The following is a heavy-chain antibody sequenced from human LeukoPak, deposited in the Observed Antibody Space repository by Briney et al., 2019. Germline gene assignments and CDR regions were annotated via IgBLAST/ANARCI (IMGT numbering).Heavy chain of an antibody. CDR2: ISSSSSYI. D-gene: IGHD3-22*01. CDR1: GFTFSSYS. Sequence: GGSLRPSCAASGFTFSSYSMNWVRQAPGKGLEWVSSISSSSSYIYYADSVKGRFTISRDNAKNSLYLQMNSLRAEDTAVYYCARALHYDSSAGRVDYWGQGTLVTVSS. CDR3: ARALHYDSSAGRVDY. J-gene: IGHJ4*02. V-gene: IGHV3-21*01.